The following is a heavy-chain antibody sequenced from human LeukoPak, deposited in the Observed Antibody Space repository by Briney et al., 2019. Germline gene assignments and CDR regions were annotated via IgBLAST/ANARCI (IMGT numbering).Heavy chain of an antibody. Sequence: GGSLTLSCEASGFTFNKAWMNWVRQAPGKGREWVGRVKSKSRATDYAAPVKGRFTISRDDSKDTVSLHMSNLKVEDTALYYCVTQRQWLGVSWGQGTLVTVSS. CDR1: GFTFNKAW. D-gene: IGHD5-24*01. CDR3: VTQRQWLGVS. V-gene: IGHV3-15*01. CDR2: VKSKSRAT. J-gene: IGHJ5*02.